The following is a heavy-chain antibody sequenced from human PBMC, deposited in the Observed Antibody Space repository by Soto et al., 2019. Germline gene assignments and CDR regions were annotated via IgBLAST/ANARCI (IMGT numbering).Heavy chain of an antibody. Sequence: SETLSLTCTVSGFSVRSEYYYWNWIRQPPGKGPEWIGNIYNNRSTSYNPSLKSRVIISIDTSKNQFSLKLSSVTAADTAVYYCARESYDSGGRYARWLDPWGQGTL. J-gene: IGHJ5*02. CDR3: ARESYDSGGRYARWLDP. CDR2: IYNNRST. V-gene: IGHV4-61*01. CDR1: GFSVRSEYYY. D-gene: IGHD3-22*01.